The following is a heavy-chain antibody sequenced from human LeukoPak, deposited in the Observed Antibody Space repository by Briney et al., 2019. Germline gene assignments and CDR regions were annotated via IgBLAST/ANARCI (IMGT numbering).Heavy chain of an antibody. Sequence: GGSLRLSCAASGLTFSSYWMHWVRQAPGKGLVWVSRINSDGSSTSYADSVKGRFTISRDNAKNTLYLQMNSLRAEDTAVYYCARSGGRDIVVVPAAMSYYYGMDVWGQGTTVTVSS. V-gene: IGHV3-74*01. CDR3: ARSGGRDIVVVPAAMSYYYGMDV. CDR2: INSDGSST. CDR1: GLTFSSYW. J-gene: IGHJ6*02. D-gene: IGHD2-2*01.